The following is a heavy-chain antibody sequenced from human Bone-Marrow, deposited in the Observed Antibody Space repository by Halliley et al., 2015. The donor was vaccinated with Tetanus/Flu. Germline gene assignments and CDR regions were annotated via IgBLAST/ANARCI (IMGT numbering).Heavy chain of an antibody. CDR2: ISASGSAR. D-gene: IGHD2-21*01. V-gene: IGHV3-23*01. CDR3: AKRYYFGGFGPCGMDV. CDR1: GFSDA. Sequence: SLRLSCAASGFSDAISWVRQATGKGPEWVSAISASGSARYYSDSVKGRFTMARDNSKNTVYLQKLSLRAEDTAVYYCAKRYYFGGFGPCGMDVWGHGVTIIVSS. J-gene: IGHJ6*02.